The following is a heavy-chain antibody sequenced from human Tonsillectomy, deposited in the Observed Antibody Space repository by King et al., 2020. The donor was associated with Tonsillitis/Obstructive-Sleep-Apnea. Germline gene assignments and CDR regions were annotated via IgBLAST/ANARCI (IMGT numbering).Heavy chain of an antibody. CDR1: GFTFSSYA. V-gene: IGHV3-30*04. CDR2: ISYDGSNK. CDR3: ARGDGYNFYYYYGMDV. J-gene: IGHJ6*02. Sequence: VQLVESGGGVVQPGRSLRLSCAASGFTFSSYAMHWVRQAPGKGLEWVAVISYDGSNKYYADSVKGRFTISRDNSKNTLYLQMNSLRAEDTAVYYCARGDGYNFYYYYGMDVWGHGTTVTVSS. D-gene: IGHD5-24*01.